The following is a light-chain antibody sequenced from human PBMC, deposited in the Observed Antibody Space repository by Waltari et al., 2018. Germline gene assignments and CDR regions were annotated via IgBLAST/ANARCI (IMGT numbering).Light chain of an antibody. J-gene: IGLJ2*01. CDR2: GNN. V-gene: IGLV1-40*01. CDR1: SPNIGAGYD. Sequence: QSVLTQPPSVSGAPGQSITISCTGTSPNIGAGYDVHWYLQLPGTAPKLLILGNNNRPSGVPDRFSASKSDTSASLAITGLQAEDEADYYCQSYDSSLSGVLFGGGTKLTVL. CDR3: QSYDSSLSGVL.